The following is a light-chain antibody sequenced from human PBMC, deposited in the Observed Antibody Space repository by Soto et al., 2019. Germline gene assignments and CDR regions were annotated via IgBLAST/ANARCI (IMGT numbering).Light chain of an antibody. CDR1: QTIDNNH. Sequence: EIVLTQSPGTLSLSPGERATLSCRASQTIDNNHLAWYQQKPGQAPRLLFYGASTRATGIPDRFSGSGSRTDFTLTISRLEPDDFAVYYCQQYVWSPPFTFGPGTKVDIK. CDR3: QQYVWSPPFT. J-gene: IGKJ3*01. CDR2: GAS. V-gene: IGKV3-20*01.